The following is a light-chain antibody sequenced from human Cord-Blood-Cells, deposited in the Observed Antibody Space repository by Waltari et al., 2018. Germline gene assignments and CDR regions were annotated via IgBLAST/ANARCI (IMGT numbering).Light chain of an antibody. CDR1: QSVSSY. V-gene: IGKV3-11*01. CDR3: QQRSNWPPIT. CDR2: DAS. Sequence: EIVLTQSPATLSLSPGERATLSCRTSQSVSSYLAWYQQKPGQAPRLLLYDASNRATGIPARLSGGGSGTDFTLTISSLEPEDFAVYYCQQRSNWPPITFGQGTRLEIK. J-gene: IGKJ5*01.